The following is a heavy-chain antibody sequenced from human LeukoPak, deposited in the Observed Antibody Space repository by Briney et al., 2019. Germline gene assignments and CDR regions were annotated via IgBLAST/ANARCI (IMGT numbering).Heavy chain of an antibody. Sequence: SQTLSLTCAVSGGSISSGGYSWSWIRQPPGKGLEWIGYIYHSGSTYYNPSLKSRVTISVDRSRNQFSLKLSSVTAADTAVYYCASSKYSSGWYFDYWGQGTLVTVSS. D-gene: IGHD6-19*01. CDR1: GGSISSGGYS. CDR2: IYHSGST. J-gene: IGHJ4*02. CDR3: ASSKYSSGWYFDY. V-gene: IGHV4-30-2*01.